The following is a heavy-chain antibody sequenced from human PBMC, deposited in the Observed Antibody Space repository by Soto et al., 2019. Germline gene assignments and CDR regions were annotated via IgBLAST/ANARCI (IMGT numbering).Heavy chain of an antibody. V-gene: IGHV4-34*01. CDR2: INHSGST. CDR3: ARGRGGSMNAFDI. D-gene: IGHD3-16*01. Sequence: QVQLQQWGAGRLKPSETLSLTCAVYGGSFSGYYWSWIRQPPGKGLEWIGEINHSGSTNYNPSLKSRVTISVDTSKNQFSLKLSSVTAADTAVYYCARGRGGSMNAFDIWGQGTMVTVSS. J-gene: IGHJ3*02. CDR1: GGSFSGYY.